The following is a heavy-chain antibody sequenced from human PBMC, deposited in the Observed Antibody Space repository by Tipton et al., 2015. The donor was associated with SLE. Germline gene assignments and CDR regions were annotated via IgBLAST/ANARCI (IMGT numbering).Heavy chain of an antibody. J-gene: IGHJ2*01. CDR2: IYYSGST. V-gene: IGHV4-59*01. CDR1: GGSISSDY. CDR3: ARVSTYYYGSGSYYRYWYFDL. Sequence: LRLSCIVSGGSISSDYWSWIRQPPGKGLEWIGYIYYSGSTNYNPSLKSRVTISVDTSKNQFSLKLSSVTAADTAVYYCARVSTYYYGSGSYYRYWYFDLWSRDTLVTVSS. D-gene: IGHD3-10*01.